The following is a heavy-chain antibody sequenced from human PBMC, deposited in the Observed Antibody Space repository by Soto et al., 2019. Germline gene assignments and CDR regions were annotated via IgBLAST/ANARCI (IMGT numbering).Heavy chain of an antibody. J-gene: IGHJ6*02. CDR3: ARDRGYASAVAVHFCMDV. CDR1: GFTFSSYA. CDR2: ISYDGSNK. V-gene: IGHV3-30-3*01. Sequence: PGGSLRLSGAASGFTFSSYAIHWVRQAPCKGLEWVAVISYDGSNKYYADSVKGRFTISRDNSKNTLYLQMNSLRAEDTAVYYCARDRGYASAVAVHFCMDVWSQATTFTVCS. D-gene: IGHD6-19*01.